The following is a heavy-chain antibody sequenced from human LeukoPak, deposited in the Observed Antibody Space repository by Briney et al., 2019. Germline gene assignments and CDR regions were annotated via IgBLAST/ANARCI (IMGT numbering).Heavy chain of an antibody. CDR3: ARDGSRSRGLAY. J-gene: IGHJ4*02. V-gene: IGHV1-8*01. CDR2: MNPHSGNT. D-gene: IGHD3-10*01. Sequence: ASVKVSCKASGYTFTTYDVSWVRQAPGLGLEWVGWMNPHSGNTGYAHKFQGRVTMTRDTSINTAYMELTSLTSDDTAVYYCARDGSRSRGLAYWGQGTLVAVSS. CDR1: GYTFTTYD.